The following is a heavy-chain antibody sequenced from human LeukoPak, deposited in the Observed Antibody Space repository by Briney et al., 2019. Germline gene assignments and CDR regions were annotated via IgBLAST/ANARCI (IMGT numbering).Heavy chain of an antibody. CDR2: IYYSGST. CDR3: ARGHYSSSSSPFDY. V-gene: IGHV4-39*07. Sequence: KPSETLSLTCAVSGGYISSISYYWGWIRQPPGKGLEWIGSIYYSGSTYYNPSLKSRVTISVDTSKNQFSLKLSSVTAADTAVYYCARGHYSSSSSPFDYWGQGTLVTVSS. D-gene: IGHD6-6*01. J-gene: IGHJ4*02. CDR1: GGYISSISYY.